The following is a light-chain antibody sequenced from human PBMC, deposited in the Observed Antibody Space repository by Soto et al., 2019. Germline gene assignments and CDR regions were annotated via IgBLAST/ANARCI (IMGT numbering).Light chain of an antibody. CDR3: QQSNSCPPA. V-gene: IGKV3-15*01. CDR1: QSVSSK. CDR2: GAS. Sequence: EIVMTQSPATLSVSPGERATLSCRASQSVSSKLAWYQQKPGQAPRLLIYGASTRATGVPARFSGSGSGTEFTLTISSLQSEDVVVYYCQQSNSCPPAFGPGTKVDIK. J-gene: IGKJ3*01.